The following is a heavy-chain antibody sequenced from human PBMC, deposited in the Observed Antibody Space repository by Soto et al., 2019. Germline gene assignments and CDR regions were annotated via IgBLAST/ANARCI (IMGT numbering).Heavy chain of an antibody. D-gene: IGHD1-26*01. CDR3: GTRLVGANAFDN. CDR1: GFTFRNAW. J-gene: IGHJ3*02. Sequence: EVQVVESGGDVVKPGVTLRLSCAASGFTFRNAWMSGVRQAPGKGLEWVGRIKRISGGGTTAYGTTVKDRFIISRDDSKKTMYFQMNSLKTEDTAVYYCGTRLVGANAFDNWGQGTGV. CDR2: IKRISGGGTT. V-gene: IGHV3-15*01.